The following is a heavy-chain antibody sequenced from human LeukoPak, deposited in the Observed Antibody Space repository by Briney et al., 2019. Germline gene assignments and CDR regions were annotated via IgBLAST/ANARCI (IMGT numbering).Heavy chain of an antibody. V-gene: IGHV3-30*02. CDR3: ARDRHPWYLDL. CDR1: GFTFTRYG. Sequence: GGSLRLSCAASGFTFTRYGMHWVRQAPGKGLGWVAYIRSDGRDQYYADSVEGRFTISRDDSKNTLHLQLNSLSAEDTAVYYCARDRHPWYLDLWGRGTLVTVSS. J-gene: IGHJ2*01. CDR2: IRSDGRDQ.